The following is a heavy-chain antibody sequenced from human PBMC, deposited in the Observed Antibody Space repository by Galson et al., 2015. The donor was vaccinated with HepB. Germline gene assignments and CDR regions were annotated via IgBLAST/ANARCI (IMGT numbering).Heavy chain of an antibody. CDR1: GYTFIDYA. Sequence: SVKVSCKASGYTFIDYAMNWVRQAPGQGLEWMGWINTNTGNPTYAQGFTGRFVFSLETSVSTAYLQISSLKAEDTAVYYCARTPSYGSGSYYNVWFGPWGQGTLVTVSS. CDR3: ARTPSYGSGSYYNVWFGP. CDR2: INTNTGNP. J-gene: IGHJ5*02. D-gene: IGHD3-10*01. V-gene: IGHV7-4-1*02.